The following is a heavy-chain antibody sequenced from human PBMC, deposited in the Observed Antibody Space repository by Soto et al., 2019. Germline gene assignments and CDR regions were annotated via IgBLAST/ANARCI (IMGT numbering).Heavy chain of an antibody. CDR1: GFTFSSYT. CDR2: ISDDGVHK. J-gene: IGHJ4*02. CDR3: AIKTLGATRNLER. V-gene: IGHV3-30-3*01. Sequence: QVQLVESGGGVVQPGRSLRLSCAASGFTFSSYTMHWVRQAPGEGLDWVAIISDDGVHKFYADSVKGRFTISRDNSKNTLFLQMNGLRGEDTAVYYCAIKTLGATRNLERWGQGSLVTVSS. D-gene: IGHD1-26*01.